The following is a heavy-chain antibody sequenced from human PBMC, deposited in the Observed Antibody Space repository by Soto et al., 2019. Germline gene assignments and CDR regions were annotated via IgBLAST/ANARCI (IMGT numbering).Heavy chain of an antibody. CDR3: ASSIAVAGGLLDY. Sequence: QVQLVQSGAEVRKPGASVKVSWKASGYTCTSYYMHWVRQAPGQGLEWMGIINPSGGSTSYAQKFQGRVTMTRDTSTSTVYMELSSLRSEDTAVYYCASSIAVAGGLLDYWGQGTLVTVSS. J-gene: IGHJ4*02. CDR2: INPSGGST. CDR1: GYTCTSYY. V-gene: IGHV1-46*01. D-gene: IGHD6-19*01.